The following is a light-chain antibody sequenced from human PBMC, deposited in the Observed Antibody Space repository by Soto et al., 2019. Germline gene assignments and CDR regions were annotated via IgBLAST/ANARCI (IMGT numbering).Light chain of an antibody. J-gene: IGKJ1*01. V-gene: IGKV3-11*01. CDR3: QQRSSWPLT. CDR1: HSVGNS. CDR2: NAS. Sequence: EIVLTQSPATLSLSPGDRATLSCRASHSVGNSLAWYQQKPGQAPRLLIYNASNRGTGIPARFSGSGSGTGFTLAISSLEPEDFAVYYCQQRSSWPLTFGQGTKVEIK.